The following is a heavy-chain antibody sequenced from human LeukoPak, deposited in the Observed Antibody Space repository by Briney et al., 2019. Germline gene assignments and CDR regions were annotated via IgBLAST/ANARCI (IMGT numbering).Heavy chain of an antibody. D-gene: IGHD3-16*01. V-gene: IGHV4-34*01. CDR2: INHSGST. J-gene: IGHJ6*03. CDR1: GGSFSGYY. CDR3: ARGLRGGGSHYYYYYYMDV. Sequence: SETLSLTCAVYGGSFSGYYWSWIRQPPGKGLEWIGEINHSGSTNYNPSLKSRVTISVDTSKNQFSLKLNSVTAADTAVYYCARGLRGGGSHYYYYYYMDVWGKGTTVTVSS.